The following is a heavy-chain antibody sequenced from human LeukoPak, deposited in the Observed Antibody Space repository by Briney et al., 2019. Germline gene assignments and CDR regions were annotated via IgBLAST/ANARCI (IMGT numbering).Heavy chain of an antibody. CDR2: ISGSGGST. CDR1: GFTFSSYA. D-gene: IGHD1-26*01. V-gene: IGHV3-23*01. J-gene: IGHJ4*02. Sequence: GGSLRLSCAASGFTFSSYAMSWVRQAPGKGLEWVSAISGSGGSTYYADSVKGRFTISRDNSKNTLYLQMNSLRAEGTAVYFCGVAASSTSDFDFWGLGTLVTVSS. CDR3: GVAASSTSDFDF.